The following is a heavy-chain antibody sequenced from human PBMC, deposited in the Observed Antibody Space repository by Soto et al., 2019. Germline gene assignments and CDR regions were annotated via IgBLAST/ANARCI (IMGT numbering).Heavy chain of an antibody. Sequence: QVQLVQSGAEVKKPGSSVKVSCKASGGTFSSYTISWVRQAPGQGLEWMGRIIPILGIANYAQNFQGRVTITADKSTSTAYMELSSLRSEDTAVYYCAREAIVATIQYFDYWGQGTLVTVSS. CDR3: AREAIVATIQYFDY. CDR1: GGTFSSYT. D-gene: IGHD5-12*01. CDR2: IIPILGIA. V-gene: IGHV1-69*08. J-gene: IGHJ4*02.